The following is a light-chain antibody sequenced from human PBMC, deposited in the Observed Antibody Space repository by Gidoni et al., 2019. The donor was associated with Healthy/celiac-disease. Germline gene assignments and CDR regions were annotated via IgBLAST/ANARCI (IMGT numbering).Light chain of an antibody. V-gene: IGLV2-14*01. J-gene: IGLJ3*02. CDR1: SSDVGGYNY. CDR2: EVS. CDR3: SSYTSSSTLV. Sequence: GSPGKSITLSCTGTSSDVGGYNYVSWYQQHPGKAPKLMIYEVSNRPSGVSNRFSGSKSGNTASLTISGLQAEDEADYYCSSYTSSSTLVFGGGTKLTVL.